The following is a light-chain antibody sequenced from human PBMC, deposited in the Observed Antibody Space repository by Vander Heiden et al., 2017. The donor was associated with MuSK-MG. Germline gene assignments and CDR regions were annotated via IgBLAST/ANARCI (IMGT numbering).Light chain of an antibody. CDR1: QSISNF. CDR2: GAS. Sequence: DIQMTQSPSSLSASVGDRVTITCRASQSISNFLNWYQQKPGKGPKLLIYGASSLQTGVPSRFSGSGYGEDFTLTISSRQPEDIASYYCQQNVSNRLITFGGGTKVXIK. CDR3: QQNVSNRLIT. J-gene: IGKJ4*01. V-gene: IGKV1-39*01.